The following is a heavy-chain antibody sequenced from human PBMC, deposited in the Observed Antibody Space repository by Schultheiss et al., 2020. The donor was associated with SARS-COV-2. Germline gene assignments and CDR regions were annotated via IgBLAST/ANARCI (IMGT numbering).Heavy chain of an antibody. D-gene: IGHD6-6*01. CDR3: ASLFGVYSSSRYFDY. CDR2: IYTSRST. V-gene: IGHV4-61*02. J-gene: IGHJ4*02. CDR1: GVSFSGCSYC. Sequence: SETLSLTCTVSGVSFSGCSYCWNWIRQPAGKGLGWIGSIYTSRSTNYNPSLKSRVTMSVSTSKNQFSLNLSSVTAADADVYYCASLFGVYSSSRYFDYWGQGTLVTVSS.